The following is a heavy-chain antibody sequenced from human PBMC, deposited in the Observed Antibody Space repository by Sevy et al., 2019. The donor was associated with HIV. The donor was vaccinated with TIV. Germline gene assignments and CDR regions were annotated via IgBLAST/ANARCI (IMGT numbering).Heavy chain of an antibody. V-gene: IGHV5-51*01. Sequence: GESLKISWQASGYSFPTYWIAWVRQMPGKGLEWVGIVWPIESDTTYSPSFQGQVTISVDKSINTVYLHWSSLKASHTGVYYCARGRQWPSDFDFWGQGTLVTVSS. D-gene: IGHD6-19*01. CDR2: VWPIESDT. CDR3: ARGRQWPSDFDF. CDR1: GYSFPTYW. J-gene: IGHJ4*02.